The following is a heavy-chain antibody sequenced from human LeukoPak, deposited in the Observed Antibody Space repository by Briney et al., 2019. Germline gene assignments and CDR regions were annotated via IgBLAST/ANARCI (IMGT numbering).Heavy chain of an antibody. Sequence: GGSLRLSCAASGFTFDDYAMHWVRQAPGKGLEWVSLISGDGGSTYYADSVKGRFTISRDNSKNSLYLQMSSLRTEDTALYYCAKDSYDSSGYYYEYFQHWGQGTLVTVSS. D-gene: IGHD3-22*01. CDR3: AKDSYDSSGYYYEYFQH. J-gene: IGHJ1*01. CDR1: GFTFDDYA. CDR2: ISGDGGST. V-gene: IGHV3-43*02.